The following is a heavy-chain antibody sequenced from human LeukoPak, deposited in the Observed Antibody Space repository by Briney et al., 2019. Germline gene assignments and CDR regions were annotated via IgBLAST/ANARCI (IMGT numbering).Heavy chain of an antibody. CDR3: ARALSDAPTLGYCSGTSCYTAY. CDR2: IWYDGSNK. D-gene: IGHD2-2*02. J-gene: IGHJ4*02. CDR1: GFDFSAHS. V-gene: IGHV3-33*01. Sequence: GGSLRLSCAVSGFDFSAHSMNWVRQAPGKGLEWVAVIWYDGSNKYYADSVKGRFTISRDNAKNSLYLQMNSLRAEDTAVYYCARALSDAPTLGYCSGTSCYTAYWGQGTLVTVSS.